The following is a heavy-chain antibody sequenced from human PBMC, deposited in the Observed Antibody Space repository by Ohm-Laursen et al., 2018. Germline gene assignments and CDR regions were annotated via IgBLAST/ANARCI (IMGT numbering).Heavy chain of an antibody. CDR3: ARASLGRNYDFDY. D-gene: IGHD3-16*01. Sequence: SLRLSCAASGFTFSSYAMSWVRQAPGKGLEWVAVISYHGSNEYYADSVKGRFTISRDNSKNTLYLQMNSLRAEDTAVYYCARASLGRNYDFDYWGHGTLVTVSS. CDR2: ISYHGSNE. CDR1: GFTFSSYA. V-gene: IGHV3-30*03. J-gene: IGHJ4*01.